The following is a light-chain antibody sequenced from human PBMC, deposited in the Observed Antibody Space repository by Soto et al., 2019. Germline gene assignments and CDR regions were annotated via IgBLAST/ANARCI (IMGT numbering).Light chain of an antibody. CDR1: QSVSSY. CDR3: QQRINWPLT. J-gene: IGKJ4*01. CDR2: DAS. V-gene: IGKV3-11*01. Sequence: EIVLTQSPATLSSSPGERATLSCRASQSVSSYLAWYQQKPGQAPRLLIYDASNRATGIPARFSGSGSGTDFTLTISSLEPEDFAVYYCQQRINWPLTFGGGTNVEIK.